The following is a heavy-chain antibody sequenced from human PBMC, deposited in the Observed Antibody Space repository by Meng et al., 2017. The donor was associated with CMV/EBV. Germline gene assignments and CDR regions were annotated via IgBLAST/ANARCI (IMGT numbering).Heavy chain of an antibody. CDR1: GGSISSHV. J-gene: IGHJ4*02. V-gene: IGHV4-4*07. Sequence: SETLSITCTVRGGSISSHVWSWIRQPAGKGLEWIGRIYSSGSTNYNPSLKSRVTMSVDTSKNQYSLQLNSVTAADTAVYYCASLGGGYWGQGTLVTVSS. D-gene: IGHD3-16*01. CDR3: ASLGGGY. CDR2: IYSSGST.